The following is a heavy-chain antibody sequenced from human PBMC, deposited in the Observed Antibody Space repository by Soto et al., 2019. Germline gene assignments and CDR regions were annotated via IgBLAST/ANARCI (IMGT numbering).Heavy chain of an antibody. CDR2: ITASGTVT. J-gene: IGHJ4*02. V-gene: IGHV3-48*03. CDR1: GFSFRGFE. CDR3: ARDHLGIAAGDFDL. Sequence: DEQLVESGGGLVQPGGSVRLSCAASGFSFRGFEMNWVRQAPGKGLEWLSYITASGTVTYYADSVKGRFTISRDDAKKSLFLQMNSLRADDTAVYYCARDHLGIAAGDFDLWGQGTLVTVSS. D-gene: IGHD6-19*01.